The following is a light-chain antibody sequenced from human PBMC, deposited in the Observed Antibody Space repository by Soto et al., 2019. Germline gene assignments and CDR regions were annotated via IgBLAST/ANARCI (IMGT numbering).Light chain of an antibody. Sequence: QSVLTQPPSASGSPGQPVTISCTGTSSDVGGYDYASWYQQYPGKAPKLLIYEVSKRPSGVPDRFSGSKTGNTASLTVSGLQADDEADYYCTSYTSTHTRVFGTGTKVTVL. J-gene: IGLJ1*01. CDR2: EVS. CDR3: TSYTSTHTRV. CDR1: SSDVGGYDY. V-gene: IGLV2-8*01.